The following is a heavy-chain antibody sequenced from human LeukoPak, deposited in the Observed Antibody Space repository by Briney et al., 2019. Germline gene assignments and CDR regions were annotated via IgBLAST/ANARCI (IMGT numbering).Heavy chain of an antibody. CDR3: AREYSNSENF. D-gene: IGHD2/OR15-2a*01. CDR1: GYPFTSYG. J-gene: IGHJ4*02. Sequence: ASVKVSCKASGYPFTSYGLNWVRQTPGQGLQWMGWIAAYNGATKYAQIFQGRISMTTVTSTNPGYMELRILTSDDTAVYYCAREYSNSENFWGQGTLVTVSS. V-gene: IGHV1-18*01. CDR2: IAAYNGAT.